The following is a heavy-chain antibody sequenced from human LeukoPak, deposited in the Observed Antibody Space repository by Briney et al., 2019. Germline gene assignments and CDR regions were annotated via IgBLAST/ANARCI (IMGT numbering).Heavy chain of an antibody. CDR1: GGSISSSSYY. J-gene: IGHJ5*02. Sequence: SETLSLTCTVSGGSISSSSYYWGWIRQPPGKGLGWIGSIYFSGSTYYNPSLKSRVTISVDTSKNQFSLKLSSVTAADTAVYYCARDVRYYYDSSGPSGNWFDPWGQGTLVTVSS. CDR2: IYFSGST. V-gene: IGHV4-39*07. D-gene: IGHD3-22*01. CDR3: ARDVRYYYDSSGPSGNWFDP.